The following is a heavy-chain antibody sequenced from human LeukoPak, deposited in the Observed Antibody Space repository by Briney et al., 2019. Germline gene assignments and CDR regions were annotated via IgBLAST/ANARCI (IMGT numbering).Heavy chain of an antibody. CDR1: GFTFSNAW. J-gene: IGHJ4*02. D-gene: IGHD2-2*02. CDR2: IKSKTDGGTT. V-gene: IGHV3-15*01. Sequence: PGGSLRLSCAASGFTFSNAWMSWVRQAPGKGLEWVGRIKSKTDGGTTDYAAPVKGRFTISRDDSKNTLYLQMNSLKTEDTAVYYCTTLEEQLLYGGADYWGQGTLVTVSS. CDR3: TTLEEQLLYGGADY.